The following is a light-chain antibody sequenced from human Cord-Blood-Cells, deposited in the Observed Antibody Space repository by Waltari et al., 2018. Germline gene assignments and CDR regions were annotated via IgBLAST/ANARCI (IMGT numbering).Light chain of an antibody. J-gene: IGLJ2*01. CDR3: SSYAGSNNLV. CDR2: EVS. Sequence: QSALTQPPSASGSPGQSVTISCTGTRSDVGGYNYVSWYQQHPGKAPKLMIYEVSKRPSGLPDRFSRSKSGNTASLTVSGLQAEDEADYYCSSYAGSNNLVFGGGTKLTVL. CDR1: RSDVGGYNY. V-gene: IGLV2-8*01.